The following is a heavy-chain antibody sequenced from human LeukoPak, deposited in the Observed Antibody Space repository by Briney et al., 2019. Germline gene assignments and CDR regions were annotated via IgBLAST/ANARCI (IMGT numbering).Heavy chain of an antibody. J-gene: IGHJ6*04. CDR1: GFTFITYS. Sequence: PGGSLRLSCAASGFTFITYSMHWVRQAPGKGLEWVSYISSSGSTIYYADSVKGRFTISRDNAKNSLYLQMNSLRAEDTAVYYCAELGITMIGGVWGKGTTVTISS. V-gene: IGHV3-48*04. D-gene: IGHD3-10*02. CDR3: AELGITMIGGV. CDR2: ISSSGSTI.